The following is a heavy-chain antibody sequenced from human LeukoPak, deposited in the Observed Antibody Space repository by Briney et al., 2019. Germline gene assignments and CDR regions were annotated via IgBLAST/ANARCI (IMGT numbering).Heavy chain of an antibody. V-gene: IGHV1-18*01. CDR2: ISAYNGNT. CDR3: ARVGKSSGGAQRSHYYYMDV. D-gene: IGHD6-19*01. Sequence: ASEKVSCKASGYTFTSYGISWVRQAPGQGLEWMGWISAYNGNTNYAQKLQGRVTMTTDTSTSTAYMELRSLRSDDTAVYYCARVGKSSGGAQRSHYYYMDVWGKGTTVTVSS. CDR1: GYTFTSYG. J-gene: IGHJ6*03.